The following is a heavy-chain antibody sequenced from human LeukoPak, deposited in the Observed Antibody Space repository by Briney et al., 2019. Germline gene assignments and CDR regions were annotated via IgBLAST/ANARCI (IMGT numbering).Heavy chain of an antibody. Sequence: ASVKVSCKASGYTFTGYYLHWVRQAPGQGLEWMGWINPNSGGTNYAQKFQGRVTVTRDTSISTAYMELSRLRSDDTAVYYCARLTGDRNWFDPWGQGTLVTVSS. V-gene: IGHV1-2*02. CDR1: GYTFTGYY. CDR3: ARLTGDRNWFDP. CDR2: INPNSGGT. J-gene: IGHJ5*02. D-gene: IGHD7-27*01.